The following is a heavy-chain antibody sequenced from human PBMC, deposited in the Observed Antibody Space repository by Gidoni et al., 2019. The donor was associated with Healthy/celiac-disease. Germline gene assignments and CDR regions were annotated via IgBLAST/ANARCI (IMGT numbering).Heavy chain of an antibody. CDR2: ISSNGGST. V-gene: IGHV3-64D*06. CDR1: VFTFSRYA. Sequence: VQLVESGGGLVQPGGALRLACSASVFTFSRYAMPWVRQAPGKGLEYVSAISSNGGSTYYADSVKCRFTISSDNSKNTLYLQMSRLRAEDTAVYYCVNVEQFPYWCQGTLFTVSS. CDR3: VNVEQFPY. J-gene: IGHJ4*02. D-gene: IGHD6-19*01.